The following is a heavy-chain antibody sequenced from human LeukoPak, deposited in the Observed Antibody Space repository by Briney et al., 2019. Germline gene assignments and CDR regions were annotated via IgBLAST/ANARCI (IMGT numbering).Heavy chain of an antibody. J-gene: IGHJ4*02. D-gene: IGHD4-11*01. CDR2: IHANGDT. V-gene: IGHV4-4*08. CDR3: AGYDHSNYLAY. Sequence: SETLSLTCTVSGVSISSNYWSWIRQPPGKGLEWNGLEWIGYIHANGDTNYNPSLNRRVTMALDSSRRHLSLNLSSLTAADTAVYFCAGYDHSNYLAYWGQGILVTVSS. CDR1: GVSISSNY.